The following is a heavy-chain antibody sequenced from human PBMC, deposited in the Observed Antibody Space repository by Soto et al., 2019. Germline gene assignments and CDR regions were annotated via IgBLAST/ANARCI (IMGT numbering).Heavy chain of an antibody. J-gene: IGHJ4*02. CDR3: ARDSPQYEFGEFLPRNDY. CDR2: ISSSSSYI. V-gene: IGHV3-21*01. D-gene: IGHD3-10*01. Sequence: GGSLRLSCAASGFTFSSYSMNWVRQAPGKGLEWVSSISSSSSYIYYADSVKGRFTISRDNAKNSLYLQMNSLRAEDTAVYYCARDSPQYEFGEFLPRNDYWGQGTLVTVSS. CDR1: GFTFSSYS.